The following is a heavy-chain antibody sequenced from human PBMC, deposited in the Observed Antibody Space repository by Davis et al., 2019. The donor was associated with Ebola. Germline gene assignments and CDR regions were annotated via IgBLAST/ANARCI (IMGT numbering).Heavy chain of an antibody. CDR2: TYYSGST. Sequence: MPAGSLRLSCTVSGGSITSYYWHWIRQPPGKVLDWIGYTYYSGSTNYNPSLKSRVTVSVDTSKNQFSLKLSSVTAADTAVYYCARSSRSYCTNGVCYPYYFDYWGQGTLVTVSS. J-gene: IGHJ4*02. D-gene: IGHD2-8*01. V-gene: IGHV4-59*01. CDR3: ARSSRSYCTNGVCYPYYFDY. CDR1: GGSITSYY.